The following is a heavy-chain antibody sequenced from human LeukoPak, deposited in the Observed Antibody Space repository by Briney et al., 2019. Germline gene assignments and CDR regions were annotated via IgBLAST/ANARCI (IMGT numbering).Heavy chain of an antibody. V-gene: IGHV4-30-4*08. Sequence: SQTLCLTCTVSGGSISSGDYYWSWIRQPPGKGLEWIGYIYYGGSTSYSPSLKSRVTISVDTSKNQFSLKLSSVTAAETAVYYCARGNPHDPKWGPDYWGQGALVTVSS. CDR2: IYYGGST. J-gene: IGHJ4*02. CDR1: GGSISSGDYY. D-gene: IGHD1-26*01. CDR3: ARGNPHDPKWGPDY.